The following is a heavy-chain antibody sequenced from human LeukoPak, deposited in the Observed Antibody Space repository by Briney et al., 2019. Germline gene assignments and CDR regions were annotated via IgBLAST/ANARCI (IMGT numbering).Heavy chain of an antibody. V-gene: IGHV4-4*02. CDR2: VSLAGQT. Sequence: AGGSLRLSCAASGFTFSNAWMSWVRQPPGQGLEWIGEVSLAGQTNYNPSLNGRVTMSLDESSNQLSLKLTSVTAADTAIYYCSRESGAFCPFGYWGQGTLVIVPS. D-gene: IGHD1-26*01. CDR3: SRESGAFCPFGY. CDR1: GFTFSNAW. J-gene: IGHJ4*02.